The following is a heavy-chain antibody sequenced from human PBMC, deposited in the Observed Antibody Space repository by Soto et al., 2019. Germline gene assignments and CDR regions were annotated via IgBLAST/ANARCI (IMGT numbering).Heavy chain of an antibody. CDR2: ISSSSSYI. CDR1: EFTFSSSP. Sequence: PGGSLRLSCAASEFTFSSSPMTCVRQAPGKGLEWVSSISSSSSYIYYADSVKGRCTISRHNAKNALYLQMNSLRAEDKGVYYCAILAAYGDFGRWDYYYYCIDFWCQGTTVSLTS. CDR3: AILAAYGDFGRWDYYYYCIDF. D-gene: IGHD4-17*01. J-gene: IGHJ6*02. V-gene: IGHV3-21*01.